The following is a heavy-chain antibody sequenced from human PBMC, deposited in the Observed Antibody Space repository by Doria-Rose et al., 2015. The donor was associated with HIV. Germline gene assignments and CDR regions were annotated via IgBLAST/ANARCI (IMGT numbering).Heavy chain of an antibody. V-gene: IGHV2-26*01. D-gene: IGHD6-13*01. J-gene: IGHJ4*02. CDR1: GVSLSSPGMG. CDR2: MFSDDER. CDR3: ARIKSSRWYHKYYFDF. Sequence: QVTLKESGPVLVKPTETLTLTCTVSGVSLSSPGMGVSWIRQPPGKALEWLANMFSDDERSYKSSLKSTLTISRGTSKSQVVLTMTDMDAVDTATYYCARIKSSRWYHKYYFDFWGQGTLVIVSA.